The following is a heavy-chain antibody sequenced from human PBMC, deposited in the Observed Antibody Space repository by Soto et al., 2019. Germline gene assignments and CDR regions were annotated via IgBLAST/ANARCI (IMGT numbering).Heavy chain of an antibody. Sequence: EVQLVESGGGLVQPGGSLTLSCSASGFTFNDYPMYWVRQAPGKGLEYVSLISANGGSTHYADSVKGRFSISRDKSKKTLYLQMSSLRAEDTAVYYCVKGAGWLQDVDYWGQGTLVTVSS. V-gene: IGHV3-64D*08. CDR3: VKGAGWLQDVDY. CDR2: ISANGGST. D-gene: IGHD5-12*01. CDR1: GFTFNDYP. J-gene: IGHJ4*02.